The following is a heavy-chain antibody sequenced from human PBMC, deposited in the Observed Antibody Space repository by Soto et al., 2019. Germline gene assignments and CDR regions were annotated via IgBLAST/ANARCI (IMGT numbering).Heavy chain of an antibody. J-gene: IGHJ4*02. CDR1: GGTFSRYT. D-gene: IGHD4-4*01. V-gene: IGHV1-69*06. CDR2: IVPIVGTA. Sequence: QVQLVQSGAEVKKPGSSVKVSCKASGGTFSRYTFSWVRQAPGQGLQWMGGIVPIVGTANYAQMFQGRVTITADKSKATAYMALSSLTYDDTALYYFAIESAPGLGTVGFWGQGTLVTVTS. CDR3: AIESAPGLGTVGF.